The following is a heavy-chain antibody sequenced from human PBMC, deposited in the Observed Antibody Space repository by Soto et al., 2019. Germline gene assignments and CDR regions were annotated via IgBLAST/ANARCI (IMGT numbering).Heavy chain of an antibody. D-gene: IGHD3-10*01. CDR1: GFPFDDFA. V-gene: IGHV3-49*04. CDR3: TTNSYDY. CDR2: IRSKTYGGTT. Sequence: SLRLSCTGSGFPFDDFAINWVRQAPGKGLEWVGFIRSKTYGGTTEYAASVKGRFTISRDDSKSIAYLQMNSLKTEDTAVYYCTTNSYDYWGQGTLVTVSS. J-gene: IGHJ4*02.